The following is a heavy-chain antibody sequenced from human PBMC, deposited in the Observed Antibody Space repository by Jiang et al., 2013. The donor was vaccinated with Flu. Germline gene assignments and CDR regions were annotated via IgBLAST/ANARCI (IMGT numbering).Heavy chain of an antibody. V-gene: IGHV1-46*01. Sequence: SGAEVKKPGASVKVSCKTSGYTFTNNYMQWVRQAPGQGLEWVGMIYPRGGSTSYAQNFQGRVTMTSDTSTTTVYMELSSLRSEDTAMYYCARDNEAFDFWGQGTLVTVSS. D-gene: IGHD3/OR15-3a*01. J-gene: IGHJ4*02. CDR1: GYTFTNNY. CDR2: IYPRGGST. CDR3: ARDNEAFDF.